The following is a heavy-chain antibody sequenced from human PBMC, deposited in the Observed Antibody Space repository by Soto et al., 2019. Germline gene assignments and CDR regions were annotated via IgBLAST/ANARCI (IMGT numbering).Heavy chain of an antibody. CDR3: VRALRHTAMVYPWFDP. J-gene: IGHJ5*02. CDR1: GASVSTGAYY. V-gene: IGHV4-31*03. Sequence: SKTLSLTCTVSGASVSTGAYYWGWVRQRPGRGLEWIGYVYESGYTYYNMSLKSRLTISLDRSNNQFSLGLTSVTAADTAVYYCVRALRHTAMVYPWFDPWGQGTLVTVSS. CDR2: VYESGYT. D-gene: IGHD5-18*01.